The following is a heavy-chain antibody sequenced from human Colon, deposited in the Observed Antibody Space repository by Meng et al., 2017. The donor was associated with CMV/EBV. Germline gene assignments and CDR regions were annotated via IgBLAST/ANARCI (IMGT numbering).Heavy chain of an antibody. Sequence: GESLKISCVASGFSPSSAWIHWVRQAPGKGPEWVSIINVDGTVTRYVDSVKGRFTISRDNAKNTLFLQMNSLRADDTAVYYCARDGGRFMNQWGQGTSVTVSS. J-gene: IGHJ6*02. CDR1: GFSPSSAW. CDR3: ARDGGRFMNQ. D-gene: IGHD3-16*01. CDR2: INVDGTVT. V-gene: IGHV3-74*01.